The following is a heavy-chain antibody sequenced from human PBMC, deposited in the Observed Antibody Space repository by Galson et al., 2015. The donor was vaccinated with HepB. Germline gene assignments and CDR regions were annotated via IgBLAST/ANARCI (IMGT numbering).Heavy chain of an antibody. D-gene: IGHD3-3*01. CDR3: ARPAKAIYPWDWSDP. CDR2: INAGNGNT. CDR1: GYTFSFYT. J-gene: IGHJ5*02. Sequence: SVKVSCKASGYTFSFYTIHWVRQAPGQRLEWMGWINAGNGNTRYSEKLQGRVTISTDTSASTAFMELSSLRSEDTALYYCARPAKAIYPWDWSDPCRPETRITDYS. V-gene: IGHV1-3*01.